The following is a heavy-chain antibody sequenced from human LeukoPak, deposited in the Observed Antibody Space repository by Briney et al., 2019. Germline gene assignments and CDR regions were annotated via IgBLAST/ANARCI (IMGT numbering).Heavy chain of an antibody. CDR1: GDSISSSSYY. CDR3: ARQKYWGQLTWIQLWFDY. Sequence: SETLSLTCTVSGDSISSSSYYWGWIRQPPGKGLEWIGSIYYSGSSYYNPSLKSRVTISVDTSKNQFSLKLSSVTAADTAVYYCARQKYWGQLTWIQLWFDYWGQGTLVTVSS. D-gene: IGHD5-18*01. J-gene: IGHJ4*02. CDR2: IYYSGSS. V-gene: IGHV4-39*01.